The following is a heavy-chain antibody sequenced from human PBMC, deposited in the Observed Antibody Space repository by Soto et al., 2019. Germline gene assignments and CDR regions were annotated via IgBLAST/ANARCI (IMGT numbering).Heavy chain of an antibody. CDR2: IYYTGRT. CDR1: GDSVRSGSFY. CDR3: ARDSTAFVFAY. V-gene: IGHV4-61*03. D-gene: IGHD2-2*01. J-gene: IGHJ4*02. Sequence: PSETLSLTCTVSGDSVRSGSFYWSWIRQPPGKGLEWIGYIYYTGRTSYNLSLKSRVTISIDPSKNHFALNLTSVTAADTAIYYRARDSTAFVFAYWGQGDLVTVSS.